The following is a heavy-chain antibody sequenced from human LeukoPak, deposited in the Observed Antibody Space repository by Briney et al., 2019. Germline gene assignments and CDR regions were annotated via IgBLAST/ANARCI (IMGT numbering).Heavy chain of an antibody. Sequence: GGSLRLSCAASGFTFSSYAMSWVRQAPGKGLEWVSAISGSGGSTYYADSVKGRFTISRDNAKNSLYLQMNSLRAEDTAVYYCARGATFGVLRFLEWPPPCDAFDIWGQGTMVTVSS. CDR1: GFTFSSYA. D-gene: IGHD3-3*01. CDR3: ARGATFGVLRFLEWPPPCDAFDI. J-gene: IGHJ3*02. V-gene: IGHV3-23*01. CDR2: ISGSGGST.